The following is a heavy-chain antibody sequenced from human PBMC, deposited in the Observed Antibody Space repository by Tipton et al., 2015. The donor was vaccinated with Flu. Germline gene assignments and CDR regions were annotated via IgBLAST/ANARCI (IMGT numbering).Heavy chain of an antibody. Sequence: LRLSCTVSGGSISTTIYYWGWVRQPPGKGLEWIGSIYYSGTTYYNPSLKSRVTTSIDASKNQFSLDLTSLTAADTAVYYCARDLWNDRRAYYYYGVDVWGQGTTVTVPS. D-gene: IGHD1-1*01. V-gene: IGHV4-39*07. CDR1: GGSISTTIYY. J-gene: IGHJ6*02. CDR3: ARDLWNDRRAYYYYGVDV. CDR2: IYYSGTT.